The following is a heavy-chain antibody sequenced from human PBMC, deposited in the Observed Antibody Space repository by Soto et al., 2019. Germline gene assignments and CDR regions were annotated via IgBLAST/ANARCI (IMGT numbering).Heavy chain of an antibody. V-gene: IGHV1-69*12. CDR2: IIPIFGTA. D-gene: IGHD4-17*01. CDR1: GGTFSSYA. CDR3: ARVPRDPYGDYSGDY. Sequence: QVQLVQSGAEVKKPGSSVKVSCKASGGTFSSYAISWVRQAPGQGLEWMGGIIPIFGTANYAQKFQGRVTIPADESTSTAYMELSSLRSEDTAVYYCARVPRDPYGDYSGDYWGQGTLVTVSS. J-gene: IGHJ4*02.